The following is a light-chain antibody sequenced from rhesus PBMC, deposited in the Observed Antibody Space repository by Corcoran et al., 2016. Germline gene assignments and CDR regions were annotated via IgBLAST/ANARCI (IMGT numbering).Light chain of an antibody. Sequence: PGERATLSCRASQSGSSYLARYQQKPGQAPRHLSYGASSRATGLPDRFSGSGAGTDFTLTISSLGPGVFGICHCFHHSSGWTFGQGAKVEIK. CDR1: QSGSSY. J-gene: IGKJ1*01. CDR2: GAS. CDR3: FHHSSGWT. V-gene: IGKV3-10*01.